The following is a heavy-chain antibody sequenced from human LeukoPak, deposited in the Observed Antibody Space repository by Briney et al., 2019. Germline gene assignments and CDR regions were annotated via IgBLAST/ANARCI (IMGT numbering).Heavy chain of an antibody. Sequence: GASVKVSCKASGGTFSSYAISWVRQAPGQGLEWMGGIIPIFGTANYAQKFQGRVTITADKSTSTAYMELSSLRSEDTAVYYCARAKYEWFGELSDYYYYMDVWGKGTTVTVSS. J-gene: IGHJ6*03. CDR1: GGTFSSYA. D-gene: IGHD3-10*01. V-gene: IGHV1-69*06. CDR2: IIPIFGTA. CDR3: ARAKYEWFGELSDYYYYMDV.